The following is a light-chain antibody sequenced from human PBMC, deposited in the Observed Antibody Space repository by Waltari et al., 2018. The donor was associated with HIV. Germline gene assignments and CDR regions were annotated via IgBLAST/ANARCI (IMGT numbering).Light chain of an antibody. V-gene: IGLV2-8*01. CDR1: SSDVGGYNF. J-gene: IGLJ2*01. CDR3: SSYAGSNNLV. CDR2: EVT. Sequence: QSALTQPPSASGSPGQSVTISCPGTSSDVGGYNFVSCYQQHPVKAPKLMIFEVTKRPSGVPARFSGSKSGNTASLTVSGLQADDEADYYCSSYAGSNNLVFGGGTKLTVL.